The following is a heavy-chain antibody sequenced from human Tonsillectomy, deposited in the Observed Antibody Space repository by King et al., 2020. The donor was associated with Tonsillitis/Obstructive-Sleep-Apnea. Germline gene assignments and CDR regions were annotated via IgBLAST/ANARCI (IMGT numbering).Heavy chain of an antibody. CDR1: GGSFSGYY. V-gene: IGHV4-34*01. D-gene: IGHD3-10*02. J-gene: IGHJ3*02. CDR3: ARLRFEDYVRGDGFDI. CDR2: IDHSGST. Sequence: VQLQQWGAGLLKPSETLSLTCAVYGGSFSGYYWSWIRQPPGKGLEWIGEIDHSGSTNYIPSLKSRVTISLDTSKNQFSLKLSSVTAADTAVYYCARLRFEDYVRGDGFDIWGQGTMVTVSS.